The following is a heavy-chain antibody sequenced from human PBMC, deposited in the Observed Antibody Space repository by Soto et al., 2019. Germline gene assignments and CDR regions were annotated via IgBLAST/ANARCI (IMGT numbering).Heavy chain of an antibody. J-gene: IGHJ4*02. D-gene: IGHD6-13*01. CDR3: GKGTRPAAGTTLTDH. V-gene: IGHV3-23*01. CDR2: ISGSGGST. Sequence: GGSLRLSCAASGFTFSSCAMSWVHQAPGKGLEWVSVISGSGGSTYYADSVKGRFTVSRDNSKNTLYLQMNSLRAEDTAVYYCGKGTRPAAGTTLTDHWGQGTLVTVSS. CDR1: GFTFSSCA.